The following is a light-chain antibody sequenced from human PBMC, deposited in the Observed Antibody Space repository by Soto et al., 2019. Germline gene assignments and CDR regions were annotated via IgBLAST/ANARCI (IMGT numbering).Light chain of an antibody. CDR1: SSDVGGYNY. V-gene: IGLV2-14*01. J-gene: IGLJ1*01. Sequence: QSVLTQPAAVSGSPGQSITISCTGTSSDVGGYNYVSWYQQHPGKAPKLMIYDVRNRPSGGATRFSGCKSVNTASLTISGLQAEDEADYYCSSYTTISTYVFGTGTRSPS. CDR3: SSYTTISTYV. CDR2: DVR.